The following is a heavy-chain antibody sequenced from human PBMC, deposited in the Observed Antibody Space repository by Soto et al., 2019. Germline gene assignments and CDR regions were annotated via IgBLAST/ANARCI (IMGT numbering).Heavy chain of an antibody. Sequence: HPGGSLRLSCRRSGYACSCQWMSWVRQAPGKGLEWVANIKQDGSEKYYVDSVKGRFTISRDNAKNSLYLQMNSLRAEDTAVYYCARVPPKLYYYYYMDVWGKGTTVTVSS. CDR2: IKQDGSEK. J-gene: IGHJ6*03. CDR1: GYACSCQW. CDR3: ARVPPKLYYYYYMDV. V-gene: IGHV3-7*01.